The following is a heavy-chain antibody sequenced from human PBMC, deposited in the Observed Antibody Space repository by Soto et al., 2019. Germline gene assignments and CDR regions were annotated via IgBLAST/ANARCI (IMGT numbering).Heavy chain of an antibody. V-gene: IGHV3-30-3*01. J-gene: IGHJ4*02. Sequence: QVQLVESGGGVVQPGRSLRLSCAASGFTFGSYAMHWVRQAPGKGLEWVAVISYDGSNKYYADSVKGRFTISRDNSKNTLYLQMNSLRAEDTAVYYCAREDGEVGYYFDYWGQGTLVTVSS. CDR2: ISYDGSNK. D-gene: IGHD3-16*01. CDR1: GFTFGSYA. CDR3: AREDGEVGYYFDY.